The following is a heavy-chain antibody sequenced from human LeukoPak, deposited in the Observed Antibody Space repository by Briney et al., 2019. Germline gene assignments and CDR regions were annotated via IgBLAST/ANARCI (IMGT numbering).Heavy chain of an antibody. J-gene: IGHJ4*02. CDR3: ALRNWQLAFDY. Sequence: GESLKISCTGSGYSFTSYWIGWVRQMPGKGLEWMGIIYPGDSDTRYSPSFQGQVTISADKYISTAHLQWSSLKASDTAMYYCALRNWQLAFDYWGQGTLVTVSS. V-gene: IGHV5-51*01. CDR2: IYPGDSDT. D-gene: IGHD6-13*01. CDR1: GYSFTSYW.